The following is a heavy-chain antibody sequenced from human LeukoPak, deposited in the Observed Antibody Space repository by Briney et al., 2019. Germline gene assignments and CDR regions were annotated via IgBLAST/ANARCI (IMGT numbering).Heavy chain of an antibody. D-gene: IGHD1-26*01. CDR1: GVSVTNYY. CDR2: MYISGST. Sequence: SSETLSLTCTVSGVSVTNYYWAWIRQPVGKGLEWIGRMYISGSTNYNPSLKSRVTISMDKTKNQFSLKLRSVTAADTAVYYCARDYLVGAPLDSWGQGTLVTVSP. J-gene: IGHJ4*02. CDR3: ARDYLVGAPLDS. V-gene: IGHV4-4*07.